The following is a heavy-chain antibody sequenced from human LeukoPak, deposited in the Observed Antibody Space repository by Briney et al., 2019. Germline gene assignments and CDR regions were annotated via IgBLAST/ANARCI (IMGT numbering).Heavy chain of an antibody. CDR1: GYTFTGYY. CDR2: INPNSGGT. D-gene: IGHD5-12*01. Sequence: ASVKVSCKASGYTFTGYYMHWVRQAPGQGLEWMGWINPNSGGTNYAQKFQGRVTMTRDTSISTAYMELGRLRSDDTAVHYCARVRYSGYDPSLYYYYGMDVWGQGTTVTVSS. V-gene: IGHV1-2*02. CDR3: ARVRYSGYDPSLYYYYGMDV. J-gene: IGHJ6*02.